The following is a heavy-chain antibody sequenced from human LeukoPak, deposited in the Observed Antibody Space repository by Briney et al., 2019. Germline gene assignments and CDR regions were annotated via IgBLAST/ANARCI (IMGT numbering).Heavy chain of an antibody. D-gene: IGHD3-22*01. Sequence: SETLSLTCTVSGASFNSDDQYWNWIRQSPGKGLEWSGSIHPSGMLYNNPSLESRVTMSRDTSKNQFSLNLNSVAAADTAVYFCSRGLDSRKLGYWGQGILVTVSS. J-gene: IGHJ4*02. CDR3: SRGLDSRKLGY. V-gene: IGHV4-31*03. CDR2: IHPSGML. CDR1: GASFNSDDQY.